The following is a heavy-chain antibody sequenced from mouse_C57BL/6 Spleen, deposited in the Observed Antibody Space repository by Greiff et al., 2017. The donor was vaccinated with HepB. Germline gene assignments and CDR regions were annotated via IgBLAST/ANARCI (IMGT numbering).Heavy chain of an antibody. V-gene: IGHV1-18*01. CDR3: ARVYYGYDVWGDFDY. CDR1: GYTFTDYN. D-gene: IGHD2-2*01. CDR2: INPNNGGT. J-gene: IGHJ2*01. Sequence: EVHLVESGPELVKPGASVKIPCKASGYTFTDYNMDWVKQSHGKSLEWIGDINPNNGGTIYNQKFKGKATLTVDKSSSTAYMELRSLTSEDTAVYYCARVYYGYDVWGDFDYWGQGTTLTVSS.